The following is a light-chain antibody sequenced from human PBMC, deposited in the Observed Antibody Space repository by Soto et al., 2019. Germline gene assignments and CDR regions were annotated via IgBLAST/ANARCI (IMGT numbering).Light chain of an antibody. CDR3: QQRSNFLT. CDR1: QSVSSY. V-gene: IGKV3-11*01. J-gene: IGKJ4*01. Sequence: EIVLTQSPATLSLSPGERATLSCRASQSVSSYLAWYPQKPGQAPRLLIYDASNRATGIPARFSGSGSGTDFTLTISSLEPEDFAVYYCQQRSNFLTFGGGTKVEIK. CDR2: DAS.